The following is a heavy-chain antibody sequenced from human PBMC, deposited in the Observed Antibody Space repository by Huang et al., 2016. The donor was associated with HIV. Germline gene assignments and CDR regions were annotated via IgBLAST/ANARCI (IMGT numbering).Heavy chain of an antibody. CDR1: GGTVSRFS. D-gene: IGHD5-18*01. V-gene: IGHV1-69*13. Sequence: QVQLVQSGAEMKKSGSSVKVSCKASGGTVSRFSFTWVRQAPGHGLEWRGGIIPLPDTTDLAQKFRGRVTLTADESTNTAFMGLSGLTSQDTAVYYCARGVGNSNRGFDIWGQGTLVTVS. CDR2: IIPLPDTT. CDR3: ARGVGNSNRGFDI. J-gene: IGHJ4*02.